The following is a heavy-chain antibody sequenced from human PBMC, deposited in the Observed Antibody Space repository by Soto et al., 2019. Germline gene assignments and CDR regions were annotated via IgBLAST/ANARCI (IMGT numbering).Heavy chain of an antibody. CDR1: GYTFTSYD. CDR3: ARRGFSSSSTFSNNNYGMDV. Sequence: ASVKVSCKASGYTFTSYDINWVRQATGQGLEWMGWMNPNSGNTGYAQKFQGRVTMTRNTSISTAYKEVSSLRSEDTAVFYFARRGFSSSSTFSNNNYGMDVWGKGTTVTVSS. V-gene: IGHV1-8*01. CDR2: MNPNSGNT. D-gene: IGHD6-6*01. J-gene: IGHJ6*04.